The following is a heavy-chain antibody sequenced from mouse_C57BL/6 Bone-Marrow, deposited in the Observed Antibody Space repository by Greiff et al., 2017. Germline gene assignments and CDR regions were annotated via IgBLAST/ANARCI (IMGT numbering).Heavy chain of an antibody. CDR3: ARPSSSYYFDY. CDR2: ISSGGSYT. D-gene: IGHD1-1*01. CDR1: GFTFSSYG. V-gene: IGHV5-6*01. J-gene: IGHJ2*01. Sequence: EVHLVESGGDLVKPGGSLKLSCAASGFTFSSYGMSWVRQTPDKRLEWVATISSGGSYTYYPDSVKGRFTISRDNAKNTLYLQMSSLKSEDTAMYYYARPSSSYYFDYWGQGTTLTVSS.